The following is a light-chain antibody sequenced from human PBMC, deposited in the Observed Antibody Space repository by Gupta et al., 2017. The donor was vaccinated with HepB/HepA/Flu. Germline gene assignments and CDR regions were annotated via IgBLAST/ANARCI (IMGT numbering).Light chain of an antibody. V-gene: IGLV2-11*01. Sequence: QSALTQPRSVSGSPGQSVTISCTGTNSDIGYYNYVSWYQQHPGNTPKLIIYDVTKRPSGVPDRFSGFKSANTASLTISGLHAEDEADYYCCSYTPTNTRVFGTGTKVTVL. CDR1: NSDIGYYNY. CDR3: CSYTPTNTRV. J-gene: IGLJ1*01. CDR2: DVT.